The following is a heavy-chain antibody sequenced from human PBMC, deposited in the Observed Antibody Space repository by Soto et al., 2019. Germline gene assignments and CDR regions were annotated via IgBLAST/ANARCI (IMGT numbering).Heavy chain of an antibody. CDR3: ARQQYYDSRGLFDY. CDR1: GVSISSTSYN. CDR2: LDYSGST. V-gene: IGHV4-39*01. Sequence: SETLSLTCNVSGVSISSTSYNWGWIRQPPGKGLEWIGTLDYSGSTYYNPSLKSRVTISVDTSKNQFSLKLSSVTAADTAVYYCARQQYYDSRGLFDYWGQGTLVTVSS. D-gene: IGHD3-22*01. J-gene: IGHJ4*02.